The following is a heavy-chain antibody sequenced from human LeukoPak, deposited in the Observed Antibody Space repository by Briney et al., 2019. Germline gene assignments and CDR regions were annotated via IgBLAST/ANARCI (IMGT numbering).Heavy chain of an antibody. CDR2: IYHSGST. J-gene: IGHJ4*02. Sequence: SETLSLTCAVSGGSISSGGYSWSWIRPPPGKGLEWIGYIYHSGSTYSNPSLKRRVTISVDRSKYQFSLKLSSITAADTAVYYCASGYSGYDLTFDYWGQRTLVTVSS. CDR3: ASGYSGYDLTFDY. CDR1: GGSISSGGYS. D-gene: IGHD5-12*01. V-gene: IGHV4-30-2*01.